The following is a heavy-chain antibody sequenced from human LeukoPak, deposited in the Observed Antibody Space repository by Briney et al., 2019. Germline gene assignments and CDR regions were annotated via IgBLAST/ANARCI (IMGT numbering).Heavy chain of an antibody. CDR2: IYYSGST. D-gene: IGHD5-18*01. J-gene: IGHJ4*02. Sequence: PSETLSLTCTVSGGSISSSGYFWGWIRQPPGKGLEWIGYIYYSGSTNYNPSLKSRVTISVDTSKNQFSLKLSSVTAADTAVYYCARRRGYSYDYWGQGTLVTVSS. V-gene: IGHV4-61*05. CDR1: GGSISSSGYF. CDR3: ARRRGYSYDY.